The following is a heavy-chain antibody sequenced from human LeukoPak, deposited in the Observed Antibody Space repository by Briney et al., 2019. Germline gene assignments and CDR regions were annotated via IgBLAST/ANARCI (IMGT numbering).Heavy chain of an antibody. D-gene: IGHD3-3*01. CDR3: ARERNYDFWSGYFYWFDP. V-gene: IGHV4-4*07. CDR1: GGSISSYY. CDR2: IYTSGST. Sequence: SETLSLTCTVSGGSISSYYWSWIRQPAGKGLEWIGRIYTSGSTNYNPSLKSRVTMSVDTSKNRFSLKLSSVTAADTAVYYCARERNYDFWSGYFYWFDPWGQGTLVTVSS. J-gene: IGHJ5*02.